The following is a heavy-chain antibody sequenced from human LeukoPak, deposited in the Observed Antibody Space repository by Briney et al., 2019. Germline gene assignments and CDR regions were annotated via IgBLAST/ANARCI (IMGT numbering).Heavy chain of an antibody. V-gene: IGHV4-61*01. CDR2: IYYSGST. D-gene: IGHD5-18*01. J-gene: IGHJ4*02. CDR3: AREGAMVFDY. CDR1: GGSVSSGSYY. Sequence: SETLSLTCTVSGGSVSSGSYYWSWIRQPPGKGLAWIGYIYYSGSTNYNPSLKSRVTISVDTSKNQFSLKLSSVTAADTAVYYCAREGAMVFDYWGQGTLVTVSS.